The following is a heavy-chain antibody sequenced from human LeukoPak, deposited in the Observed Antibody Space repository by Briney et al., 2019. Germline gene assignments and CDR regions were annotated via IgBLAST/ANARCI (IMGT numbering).Heavy chain of an antibody. CDR1: GFTFSSYA. J-gene: IGHJ4*02. CDR2: ISYDGSNK. CDR3: AKDMYYYDSSGYFDY. D-gene: IGHD3-22*01. V-gene: IGHV3-30-3*01. Sequence: GGSLRLSCAASGFTFSSYAMHWVRQAPGKGLEWVAVISYDGSNKYYADSVKGRFTISRDNSKNTLYLQMNSLRAEDTAVYYCAKDMYYYDSSGYFDYWGQGTLVTVSS.